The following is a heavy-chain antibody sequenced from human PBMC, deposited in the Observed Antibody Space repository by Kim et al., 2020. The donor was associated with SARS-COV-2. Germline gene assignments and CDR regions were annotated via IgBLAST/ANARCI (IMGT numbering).Heavy chain of an antibody. CDR2: T. Sequence: TDYAAPVKGRFTISRDDSKNTLYLQMNSLKTEDTAVYYCTAGTGYSDNDYWGQGTLVTVSS. CDR3: TAGTGYSDNDY. V-gene: IGHV3-15*01. J-gene: IGHJ4*02. D-gene: IGHD1-26*01.